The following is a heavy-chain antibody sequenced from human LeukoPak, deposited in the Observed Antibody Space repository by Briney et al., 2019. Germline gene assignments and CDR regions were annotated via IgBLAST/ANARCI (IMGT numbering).Heavy chain of an antibody. J-gene: IGHJ4*02. Sequence: SQTLSLTCTVSGGSISSGSYYWSWIRQPAGKGLEWIGRIYTSGSTNYNPSLKSRVTISVDTSKNQFSLKLSSVTAADTAVYYCARGPVAEYCSGGSCYSEGFDFDYWGQGTLVTVSS. CDR3: ARGPVAEYCSGGSCYSEGFDFDY. V-gene: IGHV4-61*02. CDR1: GGSISSGSYY. CDR2: IYTSGST. D-gene: IGHD2-15*01.